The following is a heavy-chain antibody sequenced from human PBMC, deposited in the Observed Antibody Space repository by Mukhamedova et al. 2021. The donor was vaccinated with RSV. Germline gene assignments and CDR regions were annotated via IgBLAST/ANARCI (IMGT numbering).Heavy chain of an antibody. D-gene: IGHD3-22*01. J-gene: IGHJ3*02. Sequence: GKGLEWVSSISSSSSHIKYADSVKGRFTISRDNAKNSLYLQMNSLRAEDTAVYYCATEVVIISLDAFDIWGQGTMVTVSS. CDR3: ATEVVIISLDAFDI. CDR2: ISSSSSHI. V-gene: IGHV3-21*01.